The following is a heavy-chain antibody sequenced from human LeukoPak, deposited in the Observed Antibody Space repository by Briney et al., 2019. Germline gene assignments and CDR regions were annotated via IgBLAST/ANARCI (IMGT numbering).Heavy chain of an antibody. D-gene: IGHD3-22*01. Sequence: PSETLSLTCTVSGGSISSYYWSWIRQPPGKGLEWIGYIYYSGSTNYNPSLKSRVTISVDTSKNRFSLELSSVTAADTAVYYCARDSIDSSGYFDPWGQGTLVTVSS. V-gene: IGHV4-59*01. CDR2: IYYSGST. CDR1: GGSISSYY. J-gene: IGHJ5*02. CDR3: ARDSIDSSGYFDP.